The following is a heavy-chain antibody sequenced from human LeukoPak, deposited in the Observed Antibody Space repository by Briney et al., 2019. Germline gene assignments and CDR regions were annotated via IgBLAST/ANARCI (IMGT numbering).Heavy chain of an antibody. J-gene: IGHJ3*02. CDR1: GGSFNDYF. Sequence: SETLSLTCTVSGGSFNDYFWSWIRQPPGKGLEWIGYIYHTGGTHYNPSLKSRVTMSLDTSKNQFSLKLSSVTALDTAVYFCAREDSGFQIWGQGTMVTVSP. V-gene: IGHV4-59*01. CDR2: IYHTGGT. CDR3: AREDSGFQI.